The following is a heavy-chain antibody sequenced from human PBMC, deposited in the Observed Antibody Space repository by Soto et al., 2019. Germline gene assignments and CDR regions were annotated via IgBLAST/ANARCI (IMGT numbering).Heavy chain of an antibody. CDR1: GGSISSYY. Sequence: SETLSLTCTVSGGSISSYYWSWIRQPPQKGLEWIGEINHSGSTNYNPSLKSRVTISVDTSKNQFSLKLSSVTAADTAVYYCARGFPYYYGMDVWGQGTTVTVYS. J-gene: IGHJ6*02. CDR3: ARGFPYYYGMDV. CDR2: INHSGST. V-gene: IGHV4-34*01.